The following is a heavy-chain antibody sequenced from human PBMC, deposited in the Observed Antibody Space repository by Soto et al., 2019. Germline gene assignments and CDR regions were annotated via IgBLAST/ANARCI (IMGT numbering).Heavy chain of an antibody. CDR1: GFTFDDYG. V-gene: IGHV3-9*01. D-gene: IGHD6-19*01. CDR3: AKTLDSSNGWSNLPLDY. Sequence: EVQLVESGGGLVQPGRSLRLSCAASGFTFDDYGMHWVRQAPGKGLEWVSGISWNSGSVGYADSVKCRFIISRDNGKKSLYLQMNNLRTEDTALYYCAKTLDSSNGWSNLPLDYWGPGYLVTVSS. CDR2: ISWNSGSV. J-gene: IGHJ4*02.